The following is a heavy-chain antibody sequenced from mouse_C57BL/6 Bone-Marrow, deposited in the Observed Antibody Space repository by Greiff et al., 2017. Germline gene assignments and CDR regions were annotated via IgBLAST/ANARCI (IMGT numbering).Heavy chain of an antibody. CDR1: GYTFTNYW. J-gene: IGHJ4*01. D-gene: IGHD2-4*01. Sequence: QVQLQQPGAELVKPGASVKLSCKASGYTFTNYWMHWVKQRPGQGLEWIGMMHPNGGSPDYNEKFKSEATRSVDKSARTAYMELSSRTSEDSAVYYGARSYDYGDYTMDYWGQGTSVTVSS. CDR2: MHPNGGSP. V-gene: IGHV1-64*01. CDR3: ARSYDYGDYTMDY.